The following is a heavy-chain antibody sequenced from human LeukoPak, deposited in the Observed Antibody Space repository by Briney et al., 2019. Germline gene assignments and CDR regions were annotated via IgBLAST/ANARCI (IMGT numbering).Heavy chain of an antibody. V-gene: IGHV4-31*03. D-gene: IGHD3-22*01. CDR3: ARVPSYSRNYYDSSGSYYFDY. CDR1: GGSISSGSYY. J-gene: IGHJ4*02. CDR2: IYYSGST. Sequence: PSQTLSLTCIVSGGSISSGSYYWSWIRQHPGKGLEWIGYIYYSGSTYYNPSLKSRVTISVDTSKNQFPLKLSSVTAADTAVYYCARVPSYSRNYYDSSGSYYFDYWGQGTLVTVSS.